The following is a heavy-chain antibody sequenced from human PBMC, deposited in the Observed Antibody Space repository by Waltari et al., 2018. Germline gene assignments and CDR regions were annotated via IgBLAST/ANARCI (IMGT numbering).Heavy chain of an antibody. Sequence: EVQLVESGGGLVKPGGSLRLSCAASGFTFSSYSMNWVRQAPGKGLELVSSISSSSSYIYYADSVKGRFTISRDNAKNSLYLQMNSLRAEDTAVYYCARIYSYGPWGNYYYVDVWGKGTTVTISS. V-gene: IGHV3-21*01. CDR3: ARIYSYGPWGNYYYVDV. CDR1: GFTFSSYS. D-gene: IGHD5-18*01. CDR2: ISSSSSYI. J-gene: IGHJ6*03.